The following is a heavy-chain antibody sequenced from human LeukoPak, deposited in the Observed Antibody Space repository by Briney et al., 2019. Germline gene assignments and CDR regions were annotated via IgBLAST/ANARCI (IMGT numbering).Heavy chain of an antibody. V-gene: IGHV1-46*01. CDR2: INPSGGST. J-gene: IGHJ4*02. Sequence: GASVKVSCKASGYTFTSYYMHWVRQAPGQGLEWMGIINPSGGSTSYAQKFQGRVTMTRDTSTSTVYMELSSLRSEDTAVYYCARGPTLLLWFGESYFDYWGQGTLVTVSS. CDR3: ARGPTLLLWFGESYFDY. CDR1: GYTFTSYY. D-gene: IGHD3-10*01.